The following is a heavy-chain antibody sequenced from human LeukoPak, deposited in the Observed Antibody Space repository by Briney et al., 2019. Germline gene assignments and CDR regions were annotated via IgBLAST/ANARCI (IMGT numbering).Heavy chain of an antibody. CDR1: GFTYSSYW. CDR3: ASALVVAAPCMDV. V-gene: IGHV3-7*01. J-gene: IGHJ6*02. D-gene: IGHD2-15*01. CDR2: IKQDGSEK. Sequence: GGSLRLSCAASGFTYSSYWMSWARQAPGKGLEWVANIKQDGSEKYYVDSVKGRFTISRDNAKNSLYLQMNSLRAEDTAVYYCASALVVAAPCMDVWGQGTTVTVSS.